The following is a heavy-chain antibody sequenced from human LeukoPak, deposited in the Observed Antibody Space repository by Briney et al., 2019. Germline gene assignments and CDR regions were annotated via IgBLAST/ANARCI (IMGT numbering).Heavy chain of an antibody. Sequence: PSHTPSLTCSVSGYSISTCYYWAWIRQPPGKELEWMGSIFHNGSTHYNPSLESRVTISLDTSKNQFSLKLSSVTAADTAVYYCARRRITGSFDIWGQGTMVTVSS. V-gene: IGHV4-38-2*01. CDR1: GYSISTCYY. J-gene: IGHJ3*02. CDR3: ARRRITGSFDI. CDR2: IFHNGST. D-gene: IGHD1-20*01.